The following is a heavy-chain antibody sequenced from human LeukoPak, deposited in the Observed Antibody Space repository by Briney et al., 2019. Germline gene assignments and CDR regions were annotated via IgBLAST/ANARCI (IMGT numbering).Heavy chain of an antibody. CDR3: AKPARTDAFDI. J-gene: IGHJ3*02. CDR2: ISGSGGNT. CDR1: GFTFNNYA. D-gene: IGHD1-14*01. V-gene: IGHV3-23*01. Sequence: GGSLRLSCAASGFTFNNYAMNWVRQAPGKGLEWVSSISGSGGNTYYADSVKGRFIISRDNSKNTLYLQMNSLRAEDTAVYYCAKPARTDAFDIWGQGTMITVSS.